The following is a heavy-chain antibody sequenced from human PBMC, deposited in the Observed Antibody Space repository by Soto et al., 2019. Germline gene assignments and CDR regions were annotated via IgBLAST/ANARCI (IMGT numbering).Heavy chain of an antibody. D-gene: IGHD6-19*01. J-gene: IGHJ4*02. V-gene: IGHV4-59*11. CDR2: IFYSGSTTY. CDR1: GGSISGHY. Sequence: SETLSLTCTVSGGSISGHYWIWIRQPPGEGMEWIGYIFYSGSTTYNNNPSLKSRVTISVDTPKNQFSLRLSSVTAADTAVYYCARVGSSGWSPDYWGQGTLVTVSS. CDR3: ARVGSSGWSPDY.